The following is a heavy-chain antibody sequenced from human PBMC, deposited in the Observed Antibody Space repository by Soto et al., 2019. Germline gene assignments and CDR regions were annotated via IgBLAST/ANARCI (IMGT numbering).Heavy chain of an antibody. D-gene: IGHD3-3*01. CDR3: AKDTGRWYYDFWSGYYTGRYYYYGMDV. Sequence: VGSLRLSCAASGFTFSSYGMHWVRQAPGKGLEWVAVISYDGSNKYYADSVKGRFTISRDNSKNTLYLQMNSLRAEDTAVYYCAKDTGRWYYDFWSGYYTGRYYYYGMDVWGQGTTVTSP. CDR2: ISYDGSNK. CDR1: GFTFSSYG. J-gene: IGHJ6*02. V-gene: IGHV3-30*18.